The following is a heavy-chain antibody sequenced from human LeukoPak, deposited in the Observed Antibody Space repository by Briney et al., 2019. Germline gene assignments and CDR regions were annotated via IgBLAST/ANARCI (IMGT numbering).Heavy chain of an antibody. D-gene: IGHD3-16*01. CDR1: GFTFSIYW. CDR3: TRDLGYGMDV. J-gene: IGHJ6*02. Sequence: PGRSLRLSCAASGFTFSIYWLHWVRQAPGKGLVWVSRINGYGSTTAYADSVKGRFTISRDNAKNTLYLQMNSLRAEDTAVYYRTRDLGYGMDVWGQGTTVTVSS. CDR2: INGYGSTT. V-gene: IGHV3-74*01.